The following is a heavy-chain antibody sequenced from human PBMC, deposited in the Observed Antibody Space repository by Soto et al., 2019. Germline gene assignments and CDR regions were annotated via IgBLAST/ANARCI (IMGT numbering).Heavy chain of an antibody. Sequence: EVQLVESGGGLVQPGGSLRLSCAASGFTFSSYWMHWVRQAPGKGLVWVSRINSDGSSTSYADSVKGRFTISRDNAKNTLYLQMNRLRAEDTAVYYCARGGVGRYCRSTSCYTWVFDYWGQGTLVTVAS. CDR1: GFTFSSYW. J-gene: IGHJ4*02. D-gene: IGHD2-2*02. CDR2: INSDGSST. V-gene: IGHV3-74*01. CDR3: ARGGVGRYCRSTSCYTWVFDY.